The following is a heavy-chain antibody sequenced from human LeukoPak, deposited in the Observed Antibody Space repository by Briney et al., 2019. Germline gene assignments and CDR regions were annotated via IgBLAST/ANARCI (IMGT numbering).Heavy chain of an antibody. D-gene: IGHD6-19*01. CDR3: AKAEYSSGWYVDY. Sequence: PGGSLRLSCAASGFTFDDYAMHWVRQAPGKGLEWVSGISWNSGSIGYADSVKGRFTISGDNAKNSLYLRMNSLRAEDTALYYCAKAEYSSGWYVDYWGQGTLVTVSS. CDR2: ISWNSGSI. J-gene: IGHJ4*02. CDR1: GFTFDDYA. V-gene: IGHV3-9*01.